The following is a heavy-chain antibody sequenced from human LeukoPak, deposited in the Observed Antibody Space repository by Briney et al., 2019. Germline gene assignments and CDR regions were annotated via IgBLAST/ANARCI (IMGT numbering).Heavy chain of an antibody. CDR2: ISGSGGST. D-gene: IGHD6-13*01. CDR3: AKDGVYSSSWYDFDY. Sequence: GGSLRLSCAASGFTFSSYAMSWVRQAPGKGLEWVSAISGSGGSTYYADSVKGRFTISRDNSKNTLYLPMNSLRAEDTAVYYCAKDGVYSSSWYDFDYWGQGTLVTVSS. CDR1: GFTFSSYA. V-gene: IGHV3-23*01. J-gene: IGHJ4*02.